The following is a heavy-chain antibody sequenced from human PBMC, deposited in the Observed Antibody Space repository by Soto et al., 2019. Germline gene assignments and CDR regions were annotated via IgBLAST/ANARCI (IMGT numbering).Heavy chain of an antibody. D-gene: IGHD3-3*01. Sequence: ASVKVSCKASGYTFTSYDINWVRQATGQGIEWMGWMNPNSGNTGYAQKFQGRVTMTRNTSISTAYMELSSLRSEDTAVYYCARVALYYDFRCSHYPPDYHYYMDVWG. CDR3: ARVALYYDFRCSHYPPDYHYYMDV. V-gene: IGHV1-8*01. J-gene: IGHJ6*03. CDR1: GYTFTSYD. CDR2: MNPNSGNT.